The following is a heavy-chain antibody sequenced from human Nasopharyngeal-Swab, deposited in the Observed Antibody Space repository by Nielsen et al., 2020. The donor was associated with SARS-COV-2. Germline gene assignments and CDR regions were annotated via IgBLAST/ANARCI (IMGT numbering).Heavy chain of an antibody. CDR1: GGSFSGYY. CDR2: INHSGST. Sequence: SQTLSLTCAIYGGSFSGYYWSWIRQPPGKGLEWIGEINHSGSTNYNPSLKSRVTISVDTSENQFSLRLTSVTAADSAVYYCARQDVSGSYRFMVYWGQGTLVTVSS. V-gene: IGHV4-34*01. D-gene: IGHD3-16*02. CDR3: ARQDVSGSYRFMVY. J-gene: IGHJ4*02.